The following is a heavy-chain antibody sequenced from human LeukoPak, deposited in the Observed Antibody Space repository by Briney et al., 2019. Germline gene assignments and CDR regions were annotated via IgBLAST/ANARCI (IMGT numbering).Heavy chain of an antibody. CDR3: AKSPRGSYYAFDI. CDR1: GFTFDDYA. CDR2: ISWNSGSI. J-gene: IGHJ3*02. Sequence: GGSLRLSCAASGFTFDDYAMHWVRQAPGKGLEWVSGISWNSGSIGYADSVKGRFTISRDNAKNSLYLQMNSLRAEDMALYYCAKSPRGSYYAFDIWGQGTMVTVSS. D-gene: IGHD1-26*01. V-gene: IGHV3-9*03.